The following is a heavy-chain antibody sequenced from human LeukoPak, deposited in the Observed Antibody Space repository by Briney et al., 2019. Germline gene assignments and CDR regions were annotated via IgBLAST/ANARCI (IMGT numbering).Heavy chain of an antibody. CDR3: ARTPYSNYYYHYMDV. CDR1: GYSFTSYW. Sequence: GESLKISCKGSGYSFTSYWIGWVRQMPGKGLEWMGIIYPGDSDTRYSPSFQGQVTISADKSISTAYLQWSSLKASDTAMYYCARTPYSNYYYHYMDVWGKGTTVTVSS. J-gene: IGHJ6*03. V-gene: IGHV5-51*01. D-gene: IGHD4-11*01. CDR2: IYPGDSDT.